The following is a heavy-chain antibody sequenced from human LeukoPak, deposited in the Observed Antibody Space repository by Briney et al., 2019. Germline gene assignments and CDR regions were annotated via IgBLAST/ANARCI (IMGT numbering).Heavy chain of an antibody. V-gene: IGHV3-20*01. CDR1: GFTFDDYG. CDR3: ARGRSTFDY. Sequence: GGSLRLSCAVSGFTFDDYGMSWVRQAPGKGLEWVSGINWNGGSIGYADSVKDRFTISRDNVKNSLYLQMNSLRAEDTALYDCARGRSTFDYWGQGTLVTVPS. CDR2: INWNGGSI. D-gene: IGHD2-2*01. J-gene: IGHJ4*02.